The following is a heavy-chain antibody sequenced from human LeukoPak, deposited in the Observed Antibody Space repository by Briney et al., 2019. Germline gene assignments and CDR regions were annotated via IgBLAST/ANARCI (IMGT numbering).Heavy chain of an antibody. V-gene: IGHV4-34*01. D-gene: IGHD4-11*01. CDR3: ASRHIYSNYVDY. Sequence: SETLSLTCAVYGGSLSGYYWSWIRQPPVKGLEWIGEITHTGFTNYNPSLESRVVISVDTYNNHFSLKARSVAAADTAVYYCASRHIYSNYVDYWGQGTLVTVSS. CDR2: ITHTGFT. J-gene: IGHJ4*02. CDR1: GGSLSGYY.